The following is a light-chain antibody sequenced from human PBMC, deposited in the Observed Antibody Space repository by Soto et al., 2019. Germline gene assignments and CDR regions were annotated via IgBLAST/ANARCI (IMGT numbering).Light chain of an antibody. CDR2: AAS. CDR1: QSISDY. Sequence: DIQMTQSPSSLSAFVGDRVTITCRASQSISDYLNWYQQKPGKAPKLLIYAASSLQSGVPSRFSGSGSGTDFTLTFSSLQPEDFVTYYCQQSYSMPRTFGQGTKLEIK. V-gene: IGKV1-39*01. J-gene: IGKJ2*01. CDR3: QQSYSMPRT.